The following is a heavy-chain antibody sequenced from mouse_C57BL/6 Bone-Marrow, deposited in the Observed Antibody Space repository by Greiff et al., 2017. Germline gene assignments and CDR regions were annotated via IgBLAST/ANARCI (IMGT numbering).Heavy chain of an antibody. V-gene: IGHV5-17*01. CDR1: GFTFSDYG. Sequence: EVHLVESGGGLVKPGGSLKLSCAASGFTFSDYGMHWVRQAPEKGLEWVAYISSGSSTIYYADTVKGRFTISRDNAKNTLFLQMTSLRSEDTAMYYCARRDYYGSSSSVDYWGQGTTLTVSS. J-gene: IGHJ2*01. D-gene: IGHD1-1*01. CDR3: ARRDYYGSSSSVDY. CDR2: ISSGSSTI.